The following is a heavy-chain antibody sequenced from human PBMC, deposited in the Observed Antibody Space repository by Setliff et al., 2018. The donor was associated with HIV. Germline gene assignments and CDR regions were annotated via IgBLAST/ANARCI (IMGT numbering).Heavy chain of an antibody. CDR2: IFDSGST. V-gene: IGHV4-59*12. CDR3: ATGLAVAPDY. D-gene: IGHD6-19*01. J-gene: IGHJ4*02. CDR1: GASISSYY. Sequence: PSETLSLTCSVSGASISSYYLSWIRQPPGKGLEWIGYIFDSGSTNYNLSLKSRVTISVDTSKNHFSLKLSSVSAADTAVYYCATGLAVAPDYWGQGSLVTVSS.